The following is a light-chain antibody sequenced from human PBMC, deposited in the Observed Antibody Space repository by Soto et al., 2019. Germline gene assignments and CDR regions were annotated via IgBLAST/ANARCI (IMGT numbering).Light chain of an antibody. CDR2: KAS. V-gene: IGKV1-5*03. J-gene: IGKJ1*01. CDR1: QSISSW. CDR3: QQYNTYWT. Sequence: DIQMTQSPSTLSASVGDTVTITCRASQSISSWLAWYQQKPGKAPKLLVYKASSLDSGVPSRFSGSGSGTEVTLTISSLQPDDFATYYCQQYNTYWTFGQGTKVEIK.